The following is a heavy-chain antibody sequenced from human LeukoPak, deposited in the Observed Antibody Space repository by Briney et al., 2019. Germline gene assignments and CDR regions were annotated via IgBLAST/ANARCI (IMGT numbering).Heavy chain of an antibody. Sequence: KSSETLSLTCTVSGVSISSGSYYRTWIRQPAEKGLEWIGHMHTSGSTNYNPSLKSRVTISEDTSKNQFSLKLSSMTAADTAVYYCARGVYEGRSDQWGQGTLVTVSS. CDR1: GVSISSGSYY. J-gene: IGHJ4*02. CDR3: ARGVYEGRSDQ. CDR2: MHTSGST. V-gene: IGHV4-61*09. D-gene: IGHD2/OR15-2a*01.